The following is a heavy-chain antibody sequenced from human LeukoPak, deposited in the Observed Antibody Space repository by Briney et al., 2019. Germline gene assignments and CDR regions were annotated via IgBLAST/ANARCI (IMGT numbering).Heavy chain of an antibody. CDR2: IYYSGST. D-gene: IGHD3-3*01. V-gene: IGHV4-39*07. Sequence: PSETLSLTCTVSGGSISSSSYYWGWIRQPPGKGLEWIGSIYYSGSTYYNPSLKSRVTISVDTSKNQFSLKLSSVTAADTAVYYCARDENYDFWWGYGHWGQGTLVTVSS. CDR1: GGSISSSSYY. J-gene: IGHJ4*02. CDR3: ARDENYDFWWGYGH.